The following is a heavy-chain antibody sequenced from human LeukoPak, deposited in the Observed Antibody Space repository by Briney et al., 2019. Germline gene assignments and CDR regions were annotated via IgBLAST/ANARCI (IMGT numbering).Heavy chain of an antibody. CDR1: GGSFSGYY. CDR3: ASFYGASAFDI. V-gene: IGHV4-34*01. D-gene: IGHD4-17*01. Sequence: SETLSLTCAVYGGSFSGYYWGWIRQPPGKGLEWIGEINHSGSTNYNPSLKSRVTISVDTSKNQFSLKLSSVTAADTAVYYCASFYGASAFDIWGQGTMVTVSS. J-gene: IGHJ3*02. CDR2: INHSGST.